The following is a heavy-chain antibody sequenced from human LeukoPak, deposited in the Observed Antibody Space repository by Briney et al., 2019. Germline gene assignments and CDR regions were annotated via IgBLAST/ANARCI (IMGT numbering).Heavy chain of an antibody. CDR1: GGSISSGGYY. Sequence: PSETLSPTCTVSGGSISSGGYYWSWIRQHPGKGLEWIGYIYYSGSTYYNPSLKSRVTISVDTSKNQFSLKLSSVTAADTAVYYCARDRAQEYYDYVWGSYSYWFDPWGQGTLVTVSS. V-gene: IGHV4-31*03. J-gene: IGHJ5*02. CDR3: ARDRAQEYYDYVWGSYSYWFDP. D-gene: IGHD3-16*01. CDR2: IYYSGST.